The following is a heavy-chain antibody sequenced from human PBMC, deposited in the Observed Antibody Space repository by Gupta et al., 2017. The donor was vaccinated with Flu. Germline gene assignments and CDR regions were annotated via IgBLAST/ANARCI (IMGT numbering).Heavy chain of an antibody. CDR1: GGTFSSNA. CDR3: ARDYDGTGTYFYYYSGMDV. J-gene: IGHJ6*02. CDR2: IIPKFDTP. D-gene: IGHD1-7*01. Sequence: QVQLVQSGAEVKKPGSSVKVSCKVSGGTFSSNAISWVRQAPGQGLEWMGGIIPKFDTPNQAQNFQDRVTITADKSISTVFMELRGLRSDDTAIYYCARDYDGTGTYFYYYSGMDVWGQGTTVNVS. V-gene: IGHV1-69*06.